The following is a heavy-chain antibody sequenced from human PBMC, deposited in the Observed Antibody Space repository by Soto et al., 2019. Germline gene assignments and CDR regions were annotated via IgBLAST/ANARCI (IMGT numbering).Heavy chain of an antibody. Sequence: QVQLQQWGAGLLKPSETLSLTCAVYGGSFSGYYWYWIRQPPGKGLEWIGETNHSGSTNYNPSLKSRVTLSVDTSQNQFSLKLSSVTAADTAVYYCARGWGRIFDYWGQGTLVTVSS. J-gene: IGHJ4*02. CDR1: GGSFSGYY. V-gene: IGHV4-34*01. D-gene: IGHD7-27*01. CDR2: TNHSGST. CDR3: ARGWGRIFDY.